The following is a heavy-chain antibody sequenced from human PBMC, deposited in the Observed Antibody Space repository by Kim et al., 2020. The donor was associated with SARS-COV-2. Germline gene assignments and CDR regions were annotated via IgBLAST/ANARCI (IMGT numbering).Heavy chain of an antibody. CDR1: GGTFSSYA. V-gene: IGHV1-69*13. CDR2: IIPIFGTA. Sequence: SVKVSCKASGGTFSSYAISWVRQAPGQGLEWMGGIIPIFGTANYAQKFQGRVTITADESTSTAHMELSSLRSEDTAVYYCARAATTYVAAAGTSRYNWFDPWGQGTLVTVSS. CDR3: ARAATTYVAAAGTSRYNWFDP. D-gene: IGHD6-13*01. J-gene: IGHJ5*01.